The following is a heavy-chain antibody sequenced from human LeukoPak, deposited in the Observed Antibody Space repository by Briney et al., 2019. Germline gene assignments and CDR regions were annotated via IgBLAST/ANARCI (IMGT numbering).Heavy chain of an antibody. CDR3: ARDSGIAVVGQNWFDP. J-gene: IGHJ5*02. CDR1: GFTFSSYW. V-gene: IGHV3-7*03. D-gene: IGHD6-19*01. CDR2: IKQDGSET. Sequence: GGSLRLSCAASGFTFSSYWMSWVRQAPGKGLEWVANIKQDGSETYYVDSVKGRFTISRDNSKNSLYLQMNSLRAEDTAVYYCARDSGIAVVGQNWFDPWGQGTLVTVSS.